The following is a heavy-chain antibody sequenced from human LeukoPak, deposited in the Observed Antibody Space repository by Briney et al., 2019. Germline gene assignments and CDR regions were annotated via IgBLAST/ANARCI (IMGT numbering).Heavy chain of an antibody. CDR3: ASCSIWSGYYLDY. CDR1: GGSISSGSYY. V-gene: IGHV4-61*02. D-gene: IGHD3-3*01. J-gene: IGHJ4*02. CDR2: IDTTGST. Sequence: SETLSLTCTVSGGSISSGSYYWSWIPQPAGKGLEGIVRIDTTGSTTDNPSLNSRVTISLDTSKNQFSLKLSSVTAAVTAVYFCASCSIWSGYYLDYWGQGSLVTVSS.